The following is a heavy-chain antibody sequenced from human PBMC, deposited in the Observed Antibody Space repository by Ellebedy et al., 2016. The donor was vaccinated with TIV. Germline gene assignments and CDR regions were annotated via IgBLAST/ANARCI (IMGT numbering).Heavy chain of an antibody. J-gene: IGHJ4*02. CDR3: AREGRRGYGYRDSVD. D-gene: IGHD5-18*01. CDR1: GFTFSDYW. CDR2: ISSSSSYI. Sequence: LGGSLRLSCAASGFTFSDYWMSRVRQAPGKGLEWVSSISSSSSYIYYADSVKGRFTISRDNAKNSLYLQMNSLRAEDTAVYYCAREGRRGYGYRDSVDWGQGTLVTVSS. V-gene: IGHV3-21*01.